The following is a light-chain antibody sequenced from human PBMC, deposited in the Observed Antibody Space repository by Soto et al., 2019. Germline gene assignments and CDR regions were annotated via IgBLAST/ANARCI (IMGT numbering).Light chain of an antibody. Sequence: EIVLTQSPGTLSLSPGERATLSCRASQSVSCSYLAWYQQKPGQAPRLLIYGASSRATGIPDRFSGSGSGTDFTLTISRLEPEDFAVYYCQQYGSSRWTFGPGTKVEIK. CDR3: QQYGSSRWT. CDR1: QSVSCSY. J-gene: IGKJ1*01. V-gene: IGKV3-20*01. CDR2: GAS.